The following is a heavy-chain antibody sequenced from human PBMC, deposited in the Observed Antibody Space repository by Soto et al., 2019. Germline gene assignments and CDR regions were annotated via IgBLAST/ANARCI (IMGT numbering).Heavy chain of an antibody. V-gene: IGHV5-10-1*01. D-gene: IGHD2-15*01. CDR2: IDPSDSYT. CDR1: GYSFTSYW. Sequence: ESLKISCKGSGYSFTSYWISWVRQMPGKGLEWMGRIDPSDSYTNYSPSFQGHVTISADKSISTAYLQWSSLKASDTAMYYCARYCSGGSCYEVSPHDRAFDIWGQGTMVTVSS. CDR3: ARYCSGGSCYEVSPHDRAFDI. J-gene: IGHJ3*02.